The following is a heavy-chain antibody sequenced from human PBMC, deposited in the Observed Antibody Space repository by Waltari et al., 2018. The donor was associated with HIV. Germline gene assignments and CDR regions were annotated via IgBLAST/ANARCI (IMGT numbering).Heavy chain of an antibody. CDR2: ISTSSSAI. V-gene: IGHV3-48*01. D-gene: IGHD1-20*01. Sequence: EVQLVESGGGLVQPGGSLRLSCTASGFSFSSYSMNWVRQAAGKVLEWVSYISTSSSAIFYADSVKGRFTISRDTAKNSLYLQMNSLRAEDTAVYYCARDRTRYYFDSWGQGTLVTVSS. J-gene: IGHJ4*02. CDR1: GFSFSSYS. CDR3: ARDRTRYYFDS.